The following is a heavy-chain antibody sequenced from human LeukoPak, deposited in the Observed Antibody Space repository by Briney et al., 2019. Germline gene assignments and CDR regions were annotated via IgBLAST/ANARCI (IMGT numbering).Heavy chain of an antibody. J-gene: IGHJ4*02. CDR3: ARADSPGASFHY. CDR2: MNPNSGDT. V-gene: IGHV1-8*03. D-gene: IGHD1-26*01. Sequence: GASVKVSCKASGYRFSSYDINWVRQATGQGLEWMAYMNPNSGDTVFAQNFRDRLTITRSTSMSTAYMELTSLRSQDTAVYYCARADSPGASFHYWGQGTLVTVSS. CDR1: GYRFSSYD.